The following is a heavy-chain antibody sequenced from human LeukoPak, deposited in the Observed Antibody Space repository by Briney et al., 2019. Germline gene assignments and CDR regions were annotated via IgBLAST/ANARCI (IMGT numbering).Heavy chain of an antibody. CDR2: IRSKAYGGTT. CDR3: TRDPGRWLQHPFDY. Sequence: QAGGSLRLSCTASGFTFGDYAMSWFRQAPGKGLEWVGFIRSKAYGGTTEYAASVKGRFTISRDDSKSIAYLQMNSLKTEDTAVYYCTRDPGRWLQHPFDYWGQGTLVTVSS. D-gene: IGHD5-24*01. V-gene: IGHV3-49*03. CDR1: GFTFGDYA. J-gene: IGHJ4*02.